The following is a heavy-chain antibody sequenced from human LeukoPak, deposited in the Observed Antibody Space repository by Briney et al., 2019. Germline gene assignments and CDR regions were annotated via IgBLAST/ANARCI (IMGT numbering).Heavy chain of an antibody. CDR2: INPNSGGT. V-gene: IGHV1-2*02. CDR1: GYTFTGYY. J-gene: IGHJ6*02. D-gene: IGHD3-10*01. CDR3: ARVVGAGSYCNHYYYGMDV. Sequence: GASVKVSCKASGYTFTGYYMHWVRQAPGQGLEWMGWINPNSGGTNYAQKFQGRVTMTRDTSISTAYMELSRLRSDDTAVYYCARVVGAGSYCNHYYYGMDVWGQGTTVTVSS.